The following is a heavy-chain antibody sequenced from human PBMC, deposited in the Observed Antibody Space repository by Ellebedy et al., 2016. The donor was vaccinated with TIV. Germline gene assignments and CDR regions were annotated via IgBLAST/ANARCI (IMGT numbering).Heavy chain of an antibody. D-gene: IGHD3-9*01. Sequence: GESLKISXAASGFTFSSYAMHWVRQAPGKGLEWVAVISYDGSNKYYADSVKGRFTISRDNSKNTLYLQMNSLRAEDTAVYYCARLLFSSDDFWGQGTLVTVSS. CDR1: GFTFSSYA. J-gene: IGHJ4*02. V-gene: IGHV3-30*04. CDR3: ARLLFSSDDF. CDR2: ISYDGSNK.